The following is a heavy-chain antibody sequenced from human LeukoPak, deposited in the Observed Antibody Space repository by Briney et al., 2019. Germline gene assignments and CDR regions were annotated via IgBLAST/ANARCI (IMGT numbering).Heavy chain of an antibody. CDR1: GFTFSSYA. CDR3: SSGNSHAFDI. J-gene: IGHJ3*02. Sequence: GGSLRLSCAASGFTFSSYAMSWVRQAPGKGLEWVSAISGSGSSTFYADPVKGRFTISRDNAKNTLYLQMNNLRAEDTAVYYCSSGNSHAFDIWGQGTMVTVSS. CDR2: ISGSGSST. V-gene: IGHV3-23*01. D-gene: IGHD4-23*01.